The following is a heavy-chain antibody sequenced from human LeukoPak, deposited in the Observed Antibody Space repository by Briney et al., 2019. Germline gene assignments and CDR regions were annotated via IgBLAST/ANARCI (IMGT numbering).Heavy chain of an antibody. CDR3: ARRPLHLGELSSYYFDY. J-gene: IGHJ4*02. Sequence: PSETLSLTCAVSGYSISSGHYWGWIRQPPGKGLEWIGTIYYSGSTYYNPSLKRRVTISVDRSKTHFSLKLSSVTAADTAVYYCARRPLHLGELSSYYFDYWGQGTLVTVSS. CDR1: GYSISSGHY. CDR2: IYYSGST. D-gene: IGHD3-16*02. V-gene: IGHV4-38-2*01.